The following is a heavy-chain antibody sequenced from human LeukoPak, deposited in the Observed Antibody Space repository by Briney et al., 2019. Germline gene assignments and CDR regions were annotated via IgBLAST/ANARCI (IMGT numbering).Heavy chain of an antibody. CDR2: IYYTRST. Sequence: PSQTLSLTCTVSGGSISSSSYYWGWIRQPPGKGLEWVGCIYYTRSTYYNTSLRSRVTISLDTSKNQFSLKLNSVTAADTAVYYCARIKKSDTSMDFWGQGTLVTVSS. CDR3: ARIKKSDTSMDF. CDR1: GGSISSSSYY. V-gene: IGHV4-39*07. J-gene: IGHJ4*02.